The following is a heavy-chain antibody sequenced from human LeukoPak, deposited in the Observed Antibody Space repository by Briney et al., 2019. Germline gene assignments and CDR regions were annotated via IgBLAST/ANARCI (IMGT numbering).Heavy chain of an antibody. Sequence: PSETLSLTCTVSGDSISIYYWSWIRQPPGKGLEWIGYIYYSGSTNYDPSLKSRVTVSVDTSKNQFSLKLSSVTAADTAVYYCARGGSGTTVTRGWFDPWGQGTLVTVSS. CDR2: IYYSGST. CDR1: GDSISIYY. J-gene: IGHJ5*02. D-gene: IGHD3-10*01. CDR3: ARGGSGTTVTRGWFDP. V-gene: IGHV4-59*01.